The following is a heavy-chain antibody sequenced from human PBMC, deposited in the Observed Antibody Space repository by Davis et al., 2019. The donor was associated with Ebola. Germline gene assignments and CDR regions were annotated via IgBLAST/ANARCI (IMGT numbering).Heavy chain of an antibody. CDR2: INPSAGST. CDR1: GYTFTNYY. CDR3: AREIADALMDQYYYSLDV. J-gene: IGHJ6*02. V-gene: IGHV1-46*01. Sequence: ASVKVSCKASGYTFTNYYMHWVRQAPGQGLEWMGIINPSAGSTSYAQKFQGRVTMTRDTSTSTVYMNLSSLRSEDTAVYYCAREIADALMDQYYYSLDVWGQGTTVTVSS. D-gene: IGHD2-15*01.